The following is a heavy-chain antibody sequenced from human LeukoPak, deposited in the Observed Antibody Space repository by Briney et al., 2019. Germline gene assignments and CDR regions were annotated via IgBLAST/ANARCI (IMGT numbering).Heavy chain of an antibody. J-gene: IGHJ3*02. CDR2: IIPIFGTA. CDR1: GGTFSSYA. CDR3: ARDIFPNGGWFAFDI. Sequence: ASVKVSCKASGGTFSSYAISWVRQAPGQGLEWMGGIIPIFGTANYAQKFQGRVTITADESTSTAYMELSSLRSEDTAVYYCARDIFPNGGWFAFDIWGQGTMVTVSS. D-gene: IGHD4-23*01. V-gene: IGHV1-69*13.